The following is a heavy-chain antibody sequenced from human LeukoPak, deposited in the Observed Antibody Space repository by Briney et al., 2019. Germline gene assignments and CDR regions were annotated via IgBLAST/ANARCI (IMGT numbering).Heavy chain of an antibody. V-gene: IGHV1-18*01. CDR2: ISAYNGNT. D-gene: IGHD3-22*01. CDR3: ARDPSNSSGWKTWFDP. Sequence: ASVKVSCKASGYTFTSYGISWVRQAPGQGLEWMGWISAYNGNTDYPQKLQGRVTMTTDTSTNTAYMELRSLRSDDTAVYYCARDPSNSSGWKTWFDPWGQGTLVTVSS. J-gene: IGHJ5*02. CDR1: GYTFTSYG.